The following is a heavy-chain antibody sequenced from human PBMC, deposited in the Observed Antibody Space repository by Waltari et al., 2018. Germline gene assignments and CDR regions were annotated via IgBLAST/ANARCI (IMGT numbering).Heavy chain of an antibody. J-gene: IGHJ6*03. D-gene: IGHD5-18*01. Sequence: QVQLVESGGGVVQPGGPLRLSCAASVFSFSCYDMHWVRQAPGKGLEWVAFMSYDGNSKYYGDSVKGRFIIYRDNSKNTLYLKMNSLRAEDTAVYYCATTGYTYGYNYFYMDAWGKGTAVTVS. V-gene: IGHV3-30*03. CDR1: VFSFSCYD. CDR3: ATTGYTYGYNYFYMDA. CDR2: MSYDGNSK.